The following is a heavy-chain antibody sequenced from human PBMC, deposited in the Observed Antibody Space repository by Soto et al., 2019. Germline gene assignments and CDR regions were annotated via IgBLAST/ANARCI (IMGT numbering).Heavy chain of an antibody. CDR3: ARDASDYSLWSGYYPSRNGMDV. D-gene: IGHD3-3*01. CDR2: IWYDGSKK. Sequence: QVQVVESGGGVVQPGRSLRLSCAASGFTFSSFGMHWVRQAPGKGLEWVSLIWYDGSKKSYGDSVKGRFTISRDNSRNPVYLQMHSLRADDTAVYYCARDASDYSLWSGYYPSRNGMDVWGQGTTVTVSS. J-gene: IGHJ6*02. V-gene: IGHV3-33*01. CDR1: GFTFSSFG.